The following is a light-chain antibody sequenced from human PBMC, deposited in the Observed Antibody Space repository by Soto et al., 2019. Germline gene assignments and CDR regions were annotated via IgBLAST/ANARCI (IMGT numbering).Light chain of an antibody. Sequence: ETVMTQSPATLSVSPGERATLSCRASQSVSTYLAWYQLTPGQAPRLLIYGASTRATGIPARFSGSGSETEFTLTISSLQSEEFAVEYCQQYNHWPLTFGGGTKVEIK. J-gene: IGKJ4*01. CDR2: GAS. CDR3: QQYNHWPLT. V-gene: IGKV3-15*01. CDR1: QSVSTY.